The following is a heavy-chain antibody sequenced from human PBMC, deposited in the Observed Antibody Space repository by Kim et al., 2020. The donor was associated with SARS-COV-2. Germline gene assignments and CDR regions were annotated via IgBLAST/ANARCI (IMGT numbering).Heavy chain of an antibody. D-gene: IGHD6-13*01. Sequence: ADAVKGRFAISRDSPKNTLYRQMDSLGTDDTAVYYCAKGLFYSSSWSLDYWGQGALVTVSS. CDR3: AKGLFYSSSWSLDY. J-gene: IGHJ4*02. V-gene: IGHV3-30*02.